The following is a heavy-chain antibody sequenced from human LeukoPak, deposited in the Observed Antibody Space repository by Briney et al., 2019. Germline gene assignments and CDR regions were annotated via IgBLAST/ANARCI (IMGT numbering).Heavy chain of an antibody. J-gene: IGHJ4*02. CDR2: IKQDGSDK. CDR3: ARRNLFDY. V-gene: IGHV3-7*01. CDR1: GLTFTSYW. Sequence: PGGSLRLSCAASGLTFTSYWMNWVRQAPGKGLEWVAGIKQDGSDKYYVDSVKGRFTISRDNAKNSVYLQMNSLRADDTAVYYCARRNLFDYWGQGTLVTVSS.